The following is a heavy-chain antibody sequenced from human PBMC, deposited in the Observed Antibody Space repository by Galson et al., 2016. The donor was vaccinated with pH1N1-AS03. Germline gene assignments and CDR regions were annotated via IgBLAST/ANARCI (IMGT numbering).Heavy chain of an antibody. Sequence: SLRLSCAASGFTFTNHWMHWVRQVPGKGLMWVSGIKSDEYDTRYADSVKGRFAISRDDAKNTLYLQMNSLRAEDTAVYYCARIFLHVNPSLGVDVWGQGTTVTVSS. V-gene: IGHV3-74*01. D-gene: IGHD3-9*01. CDR1: GFTFTNHW. CDR2: IKSDEYDT. J-gene: IGHJ6*01. CDR3: ARIFLHVNPSLGVDV.